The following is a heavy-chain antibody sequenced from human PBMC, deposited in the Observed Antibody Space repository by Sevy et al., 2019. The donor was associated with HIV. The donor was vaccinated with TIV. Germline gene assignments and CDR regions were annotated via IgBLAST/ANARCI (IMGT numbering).Heavy chain of an antibody. J-gene: IGHJ4*02. CDR2: IRRKVNIYAT. CDR3: SSQRSIAVAGDYFDY. V-gene: IGHV3-73*01. CDR1: GFNFSGST. D-gene: IGHD6-19*01. Sequence: GGYLRLSCAASGFNFSGSTMYWVRQASGKGLEWVGRIRRKVNIYATSYAASVKGRFTISRDESNNTAYLQMNGLKTEDTAMYYCSSQRSIAVAGDYFDYWGQGTLVTVSS.